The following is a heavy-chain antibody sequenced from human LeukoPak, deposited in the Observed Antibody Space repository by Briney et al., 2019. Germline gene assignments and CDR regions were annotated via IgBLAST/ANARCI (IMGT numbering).Heavy chain of an antibody. CDR3: ARSSMGTVYYYYYYYMDV. V-gene: IGHV4-4*07. CDR2: IYTSGST. J-gene: IGHJ6*03. Sequence: SETLSLTCTVSGGSISSYYWSWIRQPAGKGLEWIGRIYTSGSTNYNPSLKSRVTMSVDTSKNQFSLKLSSVTAADTAVYYCARSSMGTVYYYYYYYMDVWGKGTTVTVSS. CDR1: GGSISSYY. D-gene: IGHD2-2*01.